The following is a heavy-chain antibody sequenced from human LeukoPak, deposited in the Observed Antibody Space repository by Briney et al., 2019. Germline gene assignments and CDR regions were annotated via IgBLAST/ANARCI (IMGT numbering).Heavy chain of an antibody. CDR1: GNTFTGYY. Sequence: GASVKVSCKASGNTFTGYYMHWVRQAPGQGLEWMGWINPNSGGTNYAQKFQGRVTMTRDTSISTAYMELSRLRSDDTAVYYCARGYCSSTSCYDAFDIWGQGTMVTVSS. J-gene: IGHJ3*02. V-gene: IGHV1-2*02. CDR2: INPNSGGT. CDR3: ARGYCSSTSCYDAFDI. D-gene: IGHD2-2*01.